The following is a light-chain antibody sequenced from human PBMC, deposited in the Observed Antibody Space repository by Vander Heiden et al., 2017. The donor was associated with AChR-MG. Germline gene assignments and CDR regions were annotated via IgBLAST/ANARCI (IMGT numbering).Light chain of an antibody. CDR3: LLSFSGGRPE. J-gene: IGLJ3*02. Sequence: QAVVTQEPSLTVSPGGTVTLTCGSSTGAVTSGHYPYWFQQKPGQAPRTLISDTSNKHSLTPARFSGYLLGGKAALTLSGAQPEDEAEYYCLLSFSGGRPEFGGGTKLTGL. CDR2: DTS. V-gene: IGLV7-46*01. CDR1: TGAVTSGHY.